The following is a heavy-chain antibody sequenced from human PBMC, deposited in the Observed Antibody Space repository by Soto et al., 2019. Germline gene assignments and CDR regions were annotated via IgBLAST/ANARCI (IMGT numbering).Heavy chain of an antibody. D-gene: IGHD3-9*01. CDR2: ISLGGGNT. CDR1: AFMFSNYA. Sequence: GGSLRLSCAASAFMFSNYAMSWVRQAPGKGLEWVSTISLGGGNTHYADSVKGRFTISRDNSKNTLYLQMNSLRGEDTAVYYCAKDPSTGYADHWGQGTLVTVSS. CDR3: AKDPSTGYADH. V-gene: IGHV3-23*01. J-gene: IGHJ4*02.